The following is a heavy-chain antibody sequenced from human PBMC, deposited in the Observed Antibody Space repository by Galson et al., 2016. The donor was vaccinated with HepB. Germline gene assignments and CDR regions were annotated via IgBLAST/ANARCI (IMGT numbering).Heavy chain of an antibody. V-gene: IGHV3-48*02. Sequence: SLRLSCAASGFTLRSYSFNWVRQAPTKGLEWVAYISFTGSTIYYADFVKGRFAISRDDAKNSVHLQMNSLRDEDTAVYYCVRDGDRSGGQIDYWGQGTLVTVSS. CDR3: VRDGDRSGGQIDY. D-gene: IGHD2-15*01. CDR2: ISFTGSTI. CDR1: GFTLRSYS. J-gene: IGHJ4*02.